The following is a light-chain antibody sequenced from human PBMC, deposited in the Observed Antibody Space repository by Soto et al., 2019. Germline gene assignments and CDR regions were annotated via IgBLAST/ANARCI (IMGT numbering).Light chain of an antibody. CDR1: QSLSGGY. V-gene: IGKV3-20*01. CDR2: SAS. Sequence: EIGLTQSPGILSLSPGERATLSCRASQSLSGGYLAWFQQKPCQTPRLLIYSASNRATGIPDRFSGSGSGTDFTLTISRLEPEDFVVYYCQQNGSLPITFGQGKRLEIK. J-gene: IGKJ5*01. CDR3: QQNGSLPIT.